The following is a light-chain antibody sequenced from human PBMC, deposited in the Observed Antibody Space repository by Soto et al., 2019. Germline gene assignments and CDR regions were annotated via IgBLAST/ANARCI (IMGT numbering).Light chain of an antibody. CDR2: AAS. J-gene: IGKJ2*01. Sequence: DIQITQSPSSLYASVGDRVTITCRASQSITSYLNWYQQKPGKAPKLLLYAASSLQSGVPSRFSGSGSGTEFTLTISSVEPEDFAVYYGQQRSNWPPSYTFGQGTKVDIK. CDR1: QSITSY. CDR3: QQRSNWPPSYT. V-gene: IGKV1-39*01.